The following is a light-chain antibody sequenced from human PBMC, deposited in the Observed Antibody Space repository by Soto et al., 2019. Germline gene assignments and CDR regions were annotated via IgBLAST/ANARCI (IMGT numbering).Light chain of an antibody. CDR2: QDN. CDR1: KLGHKY. J-gene: IGLJ1*01. Sequence: SYELTQPPSASVSPGQTVSITCSGDKLGHKYAFWYQQKPGQSPVVVIYQDNKRPSGIPERFSGSNSGNTATLTISGTQAMDEADYYCQSWDTNSLYVFGTGTKLTVL. CDR3: QSWDTNSLYV. V-gene: IGLV3-1*01.